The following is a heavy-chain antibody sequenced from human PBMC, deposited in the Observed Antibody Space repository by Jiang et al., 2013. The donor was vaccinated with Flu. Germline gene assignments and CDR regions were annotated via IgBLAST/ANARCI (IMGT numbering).Heavy chain of an antibody. Sequence: GAEVKKPGSSVKVSCKASGYTFTSYAMHWVRQAPGQRLEWMGWINAGNGNTKYSQKFQGRVTITRDTSASTAYMELSSLRSEDTAVYYCARHRRVYSSFDYWGQGTLVTVSS. D-gene: IGHD6-13*01. J-gene: IGHJ4*02. CDR3: ARHRRVYSSFDY. CDR1: GYTFTSYA. CDR2: INAGNGNT. V-gene: IGHV1-3*01.